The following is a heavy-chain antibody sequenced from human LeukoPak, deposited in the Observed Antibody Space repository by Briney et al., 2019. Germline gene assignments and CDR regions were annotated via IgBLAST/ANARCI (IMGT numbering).Heavy chain of an antibody. J-gene: IGHJ4*02. CDR2: INHSGST. CDR3: ARARYDFWTGSVRGYFDY. D-gene: IGHD3-3*01. Sequence: PSETLSLSCAVYGGSFSGYYWSWIRQPPGKGLEWIGEINHSGSTNYNPSLKSRVTISVDTSKKQLSLKLSSVTAADTAVYYCARARYDFWTGSVRGYFDYWGQGTLVTVSS. V-gene: IGHV4-34*01. CDR1: GGSFSGYY.